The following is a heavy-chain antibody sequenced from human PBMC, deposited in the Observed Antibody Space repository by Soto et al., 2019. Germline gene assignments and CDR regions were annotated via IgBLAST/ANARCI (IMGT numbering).Heavy chain of an antibody. D-gene: IGHD6-25*01. V-gene: IGHV4-39*01. Sequence: QLQLQESGPGLVKPSETLSLTCTVSGGSICSSSYYWGWIRQPPGKGLEWIGRIYHSGSTYYNPSLKRPVTISVDKSKNQFSLKLSSVTVAETPVYYCATFCGQDWGQGTLVTVSS. CDR2: IYHSGST. CDR3: ATFCGQD. J-gene: IGHJ4*02. CDR1: GGSICSSSYY.